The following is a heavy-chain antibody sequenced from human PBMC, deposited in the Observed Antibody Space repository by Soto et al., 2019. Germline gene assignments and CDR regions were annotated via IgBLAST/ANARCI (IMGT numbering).Heavy chain of an antibody. V-gene: IGHV4-34*01. D-gene: IGHD1-1*01. J-gene: IGHJ3*02. CDR2: MSHSGGT. Sequence: QVQLQQWGAGLLKPSETLSLTCAVYGGFVSSGSYYWSWIRQPPGKGLEWIGEMSHSGGTPFNPALQRRVTISVDTSKNQFSLKMSSVTAADTALYYCARVERGTATTVVDAFDIWGPGTMVTVSS. CDR1: GGFVSSGSYY. CDR3: ARVERGTATTVVDAFDI.